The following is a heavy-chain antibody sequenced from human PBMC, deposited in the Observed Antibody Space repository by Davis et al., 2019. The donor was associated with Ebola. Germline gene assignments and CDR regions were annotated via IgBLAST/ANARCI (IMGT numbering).Heavy chain of an antibody. CDR2: IYAGDSDS. V-gene: IGHV5-51*01. CDR3: ARQESLYGSSDY. CDR1: GYGFADYW. Sequence: GKSLKISCKGSGYGFADYWIAWVRQTPGKGLEWMGIIYAGDSDSRYSPSFEGQVTISVDRSISTAYLQWSSLKASDIAMYYCARQESLYGSSDYWGQGTLVTVSS. J-gene: IGHJ4*02. D-gene: IGHD2/OR15-2a*01.